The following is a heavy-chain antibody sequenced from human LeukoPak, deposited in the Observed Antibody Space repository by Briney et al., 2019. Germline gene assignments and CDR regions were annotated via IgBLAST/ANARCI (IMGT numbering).Heavy chain of an antibody. CDR2: LYSGGSI. V-gene: IGHV3-66*01. CDR1: GFTVRSSY. D-gene: IGHD6-13*01. CDR3: ARGAISSWYED. J-gene: IGHJ4*02. Sequence: PGGSLRLSCAGSGFTVRSSYMSWVRQAPGKGLEWVSVLYSGGSIFYADSVKGRFTISRDISKNMLYLQMNSLRADDTAVYYCARGAISSWYEDWGQGTLVTVSS.